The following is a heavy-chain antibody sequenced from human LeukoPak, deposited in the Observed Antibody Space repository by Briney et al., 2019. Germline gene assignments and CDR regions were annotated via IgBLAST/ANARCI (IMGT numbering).Heavy chain of an antibody. D-gene: IGHD2-2*01. J-gene: IGHJ4*02. CDR2: IYYSGST. CDR1: GGSISSGGYY. CDR3: ARVSTVPAASYPFVY. V-gene: IGHV4-31*03. Sequence: PSQTLSLTCTVSGGSISSGGYYWSWIRQHPGKGLEWIGYIYYSGSTYYNPSLKSRVTISVDTSKNQFSLKLSSVTAADTAVYYCARVSTVPAASYPFVYWGQGTLVTVSS.